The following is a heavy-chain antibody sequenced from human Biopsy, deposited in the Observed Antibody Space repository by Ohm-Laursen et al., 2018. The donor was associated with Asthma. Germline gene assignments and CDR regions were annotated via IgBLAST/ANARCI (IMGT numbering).Heavy chain of an antibody. D-gene: IGHD2-2*01. V-gene: IGHV1-69*13. CDR2: INSVFGTT. CDR3: ARKAGSCISRTCYSLDF. J-gene: IGHJ4*02. Sequence: SVKVSCKPLGGTFNTYVIGWARQAPGHGLEWMGGINSVFGTTTYPQKFQDRVTITAYDSTSTVYMELSSLRSEDTAVYYCARKAGSCISRTCYSLDFWGQGTLVTVSS. CDR1: GGTFNTYV.